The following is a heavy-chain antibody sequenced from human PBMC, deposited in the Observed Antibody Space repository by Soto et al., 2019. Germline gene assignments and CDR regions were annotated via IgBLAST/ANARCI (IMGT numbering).Heavy chain of an antibody. CDR3: ARLSYCSSTSCSTYYFDY. D-gene: IGHD2-2*01. CDR2: IYHSGST. V-gene: IGHV4-4*02. Sequence: SETLSLTCAVSSGSISSSNWWSWVRQPPGKGLEWIGEIYHSGSTNYNPSLKSRVTISVDKSKNQFSLKLSSVTAADTAVYYCARLSYCSSTSCSTYYFDYWGQGTLVTVSS. J-gene: IGHJ4*02. CDR1: SGSISSSNW.